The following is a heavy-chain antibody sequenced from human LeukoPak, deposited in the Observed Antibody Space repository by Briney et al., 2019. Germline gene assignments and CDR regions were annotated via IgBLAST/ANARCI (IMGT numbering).Heavy chain of an antibody. CDR1: GGSISSGGYY. CDR2: IYHSGST. CDR3: ARDALRSHKSCSGGSCYSGAYFQH. J-gene: IGHJ1*01. Sequence: SETLALTCTVSGGSISSGGYYWGWVQQPPGKDLEWIGYIYHSGSTYYNPSLKSRVTISVDRSKNQFSLKLSSMTAAYTAVYYCARDALRSHKSCSGGSCYSGAYFQHWGQGTLVTVSS. V-gene: IGHV4-30-2*01. D-gene: IGHD2-15*01.